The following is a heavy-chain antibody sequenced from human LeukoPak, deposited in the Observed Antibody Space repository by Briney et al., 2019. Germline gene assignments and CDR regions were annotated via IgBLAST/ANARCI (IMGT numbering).Heavy chain of an antibody. J-gene: IGHJ4*02. CDR1: GYTFTSYG. Sequence: ASVKVSCKASGYTFTSYGISWVRQAPGQGREWMGWTGAYNGNTNYAQKLQGRVTMTTDTSTSTAYTELRSLRSDDTAVYYCARDHEPMKYYGTSDYWGQGTLVSVSS. D-gene: IGHD4/OR15-4a*01. CDR3: ARDHEPMKYYGTSDY. CDR2: TGAYNGNT. V-gene: IGHV1-18*01.